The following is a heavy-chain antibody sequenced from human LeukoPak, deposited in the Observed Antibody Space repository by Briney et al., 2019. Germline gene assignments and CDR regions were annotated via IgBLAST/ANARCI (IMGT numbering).Heavy chain of an antibody. V-gene: IGHV3-23*01. Sequence: GGSLRLSCAASGFTFSSYAMSWVRQAPGKGLEWVSAISGSGGSTYYADSVKGRFTISRDNSKNTLYLQMNSLRAEDTAVYYCAKALPYYYDNSGWYYFDYWGQGTLVTVSS. J-gene: IGHJ4*02. CDR2: ISGSGGST. D-gene: IGHD3-22*01. CDR3: AKALPYYYDNSGWYYFDY. CDR1: GFTFSSYA.